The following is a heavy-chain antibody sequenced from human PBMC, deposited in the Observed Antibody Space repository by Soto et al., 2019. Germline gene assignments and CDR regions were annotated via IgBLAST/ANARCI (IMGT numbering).Heavy chain of an antibody. J-gene: IGHJ6*03. Sequence: QVQLQQWGAGLLKPSETLSLTCAVYGGSFSGYYWSWIRQPPGKGLEWIGEINHSGSTNYNPSLKSRVTRSVDTSKNQFSRELSSVTAADTAVYYCARVPAKVAATKYYMDVWCKATTVTVSS. D-gene: IGHD2-15*01. CDR1: GGSFSGYY. CDR2: INHSGST. CDR3: ARVPAKVAATKYYMDV. V-gene: IGHV4-34*01.